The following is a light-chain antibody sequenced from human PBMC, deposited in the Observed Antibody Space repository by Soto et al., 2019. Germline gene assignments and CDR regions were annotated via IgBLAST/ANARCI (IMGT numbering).Light chain of an antibody. V-gene: IGLV2-14*01. CDR2: EVS. J-gene: IGLJ1*01. CDR3: TSYAGSSNV. Sequence: QSALTQPASVPGSPGQSITISCTGTSSDVGGYNYVSWYQQHPGKAPKLMIYEVSNRPSGVSNRFSGSKSGNTASLTISGLQAEDEADYYCTSYAGSSNVFGTGTKLTVL. CDR1: SSDVGGYNY.